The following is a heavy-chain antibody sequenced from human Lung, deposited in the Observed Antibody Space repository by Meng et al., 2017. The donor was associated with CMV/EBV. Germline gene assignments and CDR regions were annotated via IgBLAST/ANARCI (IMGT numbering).Heavy chain of an antibody. D-gene: IGHD3-10*01. CDR2: IYYTGST. J-gene: IGHJ4*02. CDR3: ASLWFEYEDPVYYFDY. Sequence: SCTVSGGSISSSNYFWGWIRQPPGKGLEWIGIIYYTGSTYYNPSLESRVTISVDTSKNQFSLRLTSVTAADTAVYFCASLWFEYEDPVYYFDYWXQGTLVTVSS. CDR1: GGSISSSNYF. V-gene: IGHV4-39*07.